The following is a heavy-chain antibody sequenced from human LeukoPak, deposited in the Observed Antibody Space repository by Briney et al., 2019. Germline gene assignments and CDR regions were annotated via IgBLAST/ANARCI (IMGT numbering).Heavy chain of an antibody. CDR1: GFTSSSYE. Sequence: GGSLRLSCAASGFTSSSYEMNWVRQAPGKGLEWVSYISSSGSTIYYADSVKGRFTISRDNAKNSLYLQMNSLRAEDTAVYYCAREAGSSSWYGPLYYYYYMDVWGKGTTVTVSS. CDR3: AREAGSSSWYGPLYYYYYMDV. D-gene: IGHD6-13*01. CDR2: ISSSGSTI. J-gene: IGHJ6*03. V-gene: IGHV3-48*03.